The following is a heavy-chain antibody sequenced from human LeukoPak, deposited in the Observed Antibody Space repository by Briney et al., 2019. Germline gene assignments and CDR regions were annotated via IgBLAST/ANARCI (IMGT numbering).Heavy chain of an antibody. CDR3: AETGSPLANYYYYGMDV. J-gene: IGHJ6*02. V-gene: IGHV4-39*01. CDR2: IYYSGST. Sequence: SETLSLTCTVSGGSISSSSYYWGWIRQPPGKGLEWIGSIYYSGSTYYNPSLKSRVTISVDTSKNQFSLKLSSVTAADTAVYYCAETGSPLANYYYYGMDVWGQGTTVTVSS. D-gene: IGHD6-19*01. CDR1: GGSISSSSYY.